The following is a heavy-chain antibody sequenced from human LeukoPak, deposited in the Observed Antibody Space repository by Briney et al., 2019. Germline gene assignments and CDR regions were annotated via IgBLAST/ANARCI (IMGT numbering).Heavy chain of an antibody. CDR1: GGTFSSYA. CDR3: ATGGGSSWQFNWFDS. J-gene: IGHJ5*01. CDR2: IIPIFGTA. D-gene: IGHD6-13*01. V-gene: IGHV1-69*05. Sequence: SVKVSCKASGGTFSSYAISWGRQAPGQGLEWMGGIIPIFGTANYAQKFQGRVTITTDESTSTAYMELSSLRSEDTAVYYCATGGGSSWQFNWFDSWGQGTLVTVSS.